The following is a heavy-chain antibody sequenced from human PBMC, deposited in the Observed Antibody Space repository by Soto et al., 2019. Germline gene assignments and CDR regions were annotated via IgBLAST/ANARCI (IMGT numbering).Heavy chain of an antibody. Sequence: EVQLVESGGGLVKPGGSLRLSCAASGFTFSSYNMNWVRQAPGNGLEWVSSISSSSSYIYYADSVKGRFTISRDNAKNSLYLQMNSLRAEDTAVYYCARDRSTTTVTPYSFDYWGPGTLVTVSS. CDR3: ARDRSTTTVTPYSFDY. D-gene: IGHD4-17*01. V-gene: IGHV3-21*01. J-gene: IGHJ4*02. CDR1: GFTFSSYN. CDR2: ISSSSSYI.